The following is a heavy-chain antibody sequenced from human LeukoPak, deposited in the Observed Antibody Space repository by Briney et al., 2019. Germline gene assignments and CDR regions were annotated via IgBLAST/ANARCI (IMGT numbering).Heavy chain of an antibody. D-gene: IGHD2-21*02. Sequence: SETLSLTCTVSAGSITSYYWSCIRQPPGKGLEWIGYIYYSGSTNYNPSLKSRVTISVDTSKNQFSLKLSSVTAADTAVYYCARHYKSAYCGGDCYALFDYWGQGTLVTVSS. CDR1: AGSITSYY. CDR3: ARHYKSAYCGGDCYALFDY. CDR2: IYYSGST. V-gene: IGHV4-59*08. J-gene: IGHJ4*02.